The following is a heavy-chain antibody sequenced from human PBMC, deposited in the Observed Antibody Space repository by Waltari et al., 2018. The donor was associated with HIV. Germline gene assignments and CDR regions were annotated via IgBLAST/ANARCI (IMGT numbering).Heavy chain of an antibody. CDR3: AKDFKARGLEPSYIDS. V-gene: IGHV3-30*02. CDR1: LVSFGPFG. Sequence: VRLVESGGGVIQPGGSLRLACLQSLVSFGPFGLPSVRPAPGRVLEWVSFILFDASEEFYLESVKARFTVSRDNSTNTLFLQMSGLRVDDTAISFCAKDFKARGLEPSYIDSWGQGSSVTVSS. CDR2: ILFDASEE. J-gene: IGHJ4*02.